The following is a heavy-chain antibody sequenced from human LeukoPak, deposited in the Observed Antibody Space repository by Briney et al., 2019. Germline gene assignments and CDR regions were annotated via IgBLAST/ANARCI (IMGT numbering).Heavy chain of an antibody. V-gene: IGHV4-39*01. CDR3: ARRLSGPLDY. J-gene: IGHJ4*02. D-gene: IGHD3-16*01. CDR1: GGSISSSNYY. Sequence: RSETLSLTCTVSGGSISSSNYYWGWIRQPPGKGLEWIGSIYYSGSTYYNPSLKSRVTISVDTSKKQFSLKLSSVTAADTAVYYCARRLSGPLDYWGQGTLVTVSS. CDR2: IYYSGST.